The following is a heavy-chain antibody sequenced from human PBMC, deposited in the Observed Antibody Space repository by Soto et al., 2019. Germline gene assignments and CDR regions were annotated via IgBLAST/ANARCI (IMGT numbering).Heavy chain of an antibody. Sequence: ASVKVSCKASGGTFSSYAISWVRQAPGQGLEWMGGIIPIFGTANYAQKFQGRVTITADESTSTAYMELSSLRSEDTAVYYCASEWGYYYILTGVFGYLGQGTLGTGAS. J-gene: IGHJ4*02. CDR3: ASEWGYYYILTGVFGY. CDR2: IIPIFGTA. D-gene: IGHD3-9*01. CDR1: GGTFSSYA. V-gene: IGHV1-69*13.